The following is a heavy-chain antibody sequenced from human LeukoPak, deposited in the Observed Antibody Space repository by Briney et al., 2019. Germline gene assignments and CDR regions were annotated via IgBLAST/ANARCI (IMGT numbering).Heavy chain of an antibody. J-gene: IGHJ6*03. CDR2: IKQDGSEK. D-gene: IGHD4-17*01. Sequence: GGSLRLSCAASGFTFSSDWMSWVRQAPGKGLEWVANIKQDGSEKYYVDSVKGRLTISRDNAKNSLYLQMNSLRAEDTAVYYCARQGYGDYVGVEYYMDVWGKGTTVTVSS. CDR3: ARQGYGDYVGVEYYMDV. V-gene: IGHV3-7*01. CDR1: GFTFSSDW.